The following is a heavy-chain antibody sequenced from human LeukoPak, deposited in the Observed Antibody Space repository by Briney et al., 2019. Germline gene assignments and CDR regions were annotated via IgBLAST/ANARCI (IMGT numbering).Heavy chain of an antibody. Sequence: GGSLRLSCAAPGFTFSDYFMSWIRQAPGKGLEWISYISGGSNTISYADSVKGRFTISRDNAKNSLYLQMNSLTDEDTAIYYCAKDPFDYWGQGALVSVSS. CDR3: AKDPFDY. V-gene: IGHV3-11*01. J-gene: IGHJ4*02. CDR2: ISGGSNTI. CDR1: GFTFSDYF.